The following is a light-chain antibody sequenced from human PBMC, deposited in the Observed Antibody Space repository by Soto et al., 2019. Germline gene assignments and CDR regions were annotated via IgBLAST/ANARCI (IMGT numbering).Light chain of an antibody. Sequence: EIVLAQSPGTLSLSPGERATLSCRASQSGDLAWYQQRPGQVPRLLIYGASSRANGVPDGFSGSGSGTDFTLTISRLEPEDFAVYYCQQRETVGQGTKVEIK. CDR3: QQRET. V-gene: IGKV3-20*01. CDR2: GAS. J-gene: IGKJ1*01. CDR1: QSGD.